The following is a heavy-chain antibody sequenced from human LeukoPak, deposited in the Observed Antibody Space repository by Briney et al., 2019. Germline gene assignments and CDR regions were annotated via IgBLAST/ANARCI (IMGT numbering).Heavy chain of an antibody. CDR3: ARERHGGYVDY. V-gene: IGHV3-7*01. D-gene: IGHD4-23*01. J-gene: IGHJ4*02. CDR2: IKQDGSEK. CDR1: GFTFSSYW. Sequence: GGSLRLSCAASGFTFSSYWMSWVRQAPGKGLERVANIKQDGSEKYYVDSVKGRFTISRDNAKNSLYLQMNSLRAEDTAVYYCARERHGGYVDYWGQGTLATVSS.